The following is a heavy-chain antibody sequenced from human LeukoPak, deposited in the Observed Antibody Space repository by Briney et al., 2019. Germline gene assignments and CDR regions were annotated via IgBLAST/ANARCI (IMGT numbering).Heavy chain of an antibody. D-gene: IGHD5-12*01. V-gene: IGHV4-4*07. CDR3: AANSGYDRSLDY. J-gene: IGHJ4*02. Sequence: SETLSLTCTVCGGSISSYCWSWIRQPAGKGLEWIGRIYTSGSTNYNPSLKSRVTMSVDTSKNQFSLKLSSVTAADTAVYYCAANSGYDRSLDYWGQGTLVTVSS. CDR1: GGSISSYC. CDR2: IYTSGST.